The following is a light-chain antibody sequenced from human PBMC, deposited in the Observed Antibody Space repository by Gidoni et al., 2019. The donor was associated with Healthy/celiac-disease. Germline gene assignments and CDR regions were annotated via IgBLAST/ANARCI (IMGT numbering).Light chain of an antibody. J-gene: IGLJ2*01. V-gene: IGLV2-23*01. CDR1: SSDVGSYNL. CDR2: EGS. CDR3: CSYAGSSIVV. Sequence: HSALTQPASASGSPGQSITISCTGTSSDVGSYNLVSWYQQHPGKAPKLMIYEGSKRPSGVSNRFSGSKSGNTASLTISGLQAEDEADYYCCSYAGSSIVVFGGGTKLTVL.